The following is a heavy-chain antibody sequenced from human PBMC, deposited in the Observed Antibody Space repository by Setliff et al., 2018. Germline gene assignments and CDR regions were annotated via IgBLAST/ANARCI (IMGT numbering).Heavy chain of an antibody. Sequence: LRLSCAASGFTFSSYWMSWVRQAPGKGLEWVSAISGSGGSTYYADSVKGRFTISRDNSKNTLYLQMNSLRAEDTAVYYCAKEGGYSYGYDFDYWGQGTLVTVSS. CDR1: GFTFSSYW. CDR3: AKEGGYSYGYDFDY. J-gene: IGHJ4*02. V-gene: IGHV3-23*01. CDR2: ISGSGGST. D-gene: IGHD5-18*01.